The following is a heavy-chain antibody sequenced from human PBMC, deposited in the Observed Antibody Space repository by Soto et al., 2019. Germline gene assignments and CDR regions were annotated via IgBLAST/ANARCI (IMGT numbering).Heavy chain of an antibody. V-gene: IGHV4-39*01. CDR3: AIVRVVDSPLDH. J-gene: IGHJ4*02. D-gene: IGHD2-15*01. CDR1: GGSISSSSYY. Sequence: PSETLSLTCTVSGGSISSSSYYWGWIRQPPGKGLEWIGSIYYSGSTYYNPSLKSRVTISVDTSKNQFSLKLSSVTAADTAVYYCAIVRVVDSPLDHWGQGTLVTVSS. CDR2: IYYSGST.